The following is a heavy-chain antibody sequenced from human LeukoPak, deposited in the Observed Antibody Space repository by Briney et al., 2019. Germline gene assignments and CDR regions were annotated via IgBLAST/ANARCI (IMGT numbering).Heavy chain of an antibody. D-gene: IGHD1-26*01. Sequence: GASVKVSYKASGYTFTSYDINWVRQATGQGLEWMGWMNPNSGNTGYAQKFQGRVTMTRNTSISTAYMELSSLRSEDTAVYYCARDGLVGATQAIDYWGQGTLVTVSS. CDR2: MNPNSGNT. V-gene: IGHV1-8*01. CDR1: GYTFTSYD. J-gene: IGHJ4*02. CDR3: ARDGLVGATQAIDY.